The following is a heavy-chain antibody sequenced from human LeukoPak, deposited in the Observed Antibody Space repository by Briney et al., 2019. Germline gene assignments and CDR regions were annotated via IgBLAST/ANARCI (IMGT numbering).Heavy chain of an antibody. J-gene: IGHJ3*02. Sequence: GGSLRLSCAASGFTFDEYAMHWVRQAPGKGLEWVSGISWNSGSIGYADSVKGRFTISRDNAKNSLYLQMNSLRAEDTALYYCAKGFSAFDIWGQGTMVTVSS. CDR2: ISWNSGSI. CDR1: GFTFDEYA. D-gene: IGHD3-10*01. CDR3: AKGFSAFDI. V-gene: IGHV3-9*01.